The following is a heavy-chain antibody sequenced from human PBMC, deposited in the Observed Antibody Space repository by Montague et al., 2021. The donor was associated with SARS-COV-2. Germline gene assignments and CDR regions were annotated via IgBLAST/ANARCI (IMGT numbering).Heavy chain of an antibody. J-gene: IGHJ4*02. CDR3: ARAQNICFIANCANYFDL. Sequence: SETLSLTCEVSGGSIRSYYWSWIRQSPGKGLEWIGYVHYTGSTKYNPSLKTRVTLSLDTPKNHFSLRLNSVAAADTAVYYCARAQNICFIANCANYFDLWGPGALVSVSS. D-gene: IGHD1-1*01. V-gene: IGHV4-59*01. CDR2: VHYTGST. CDR1: GGSIRSYY.